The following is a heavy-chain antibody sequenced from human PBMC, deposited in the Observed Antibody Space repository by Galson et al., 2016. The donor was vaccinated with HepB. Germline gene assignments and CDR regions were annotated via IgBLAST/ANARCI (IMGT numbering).Heavy chain of an antibody. J-gene: IGHJ4*02. V-gene: IGHV3-21*01. CDR2: ISSSSRYI. D-gene: IGHD3-22*01. CDR1: GFAFNTYG. CDR3: ARDLDDSSGYQGGFDY. Sequence: SLRLSCAASGFAFNTYGINWVRQAPGKGLEWVSSISSSSRYIFYSDSVKGRFTIARDSAKNSLYLQMNSLRAEDTAVYYCARDLDDSSGYQGGFDYWGQGTLVTVSS.